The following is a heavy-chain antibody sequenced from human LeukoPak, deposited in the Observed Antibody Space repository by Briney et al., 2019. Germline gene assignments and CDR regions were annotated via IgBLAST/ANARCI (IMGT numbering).Heavy chain of an antibody. D-gene: IGHD3-22*01. CDR1: GGSFSGYY. CDR2: ISHSRSS. Sequence: SATLSLTCAVYGGSFSGYYWSWIRQPPGKGLEWIGEISHSRSSNYNPSLKSRVTMSVDTSKNQFSLKLSSVTAADTAVYYCARVRGNYYYDSSGYPRVHAFDIWGQGTMVTV. J-gene: IGHJ3*02. CDR3: ARVRGNYYYDSSGYPRVHAFDI. V-gene: IGHV4-34*01.